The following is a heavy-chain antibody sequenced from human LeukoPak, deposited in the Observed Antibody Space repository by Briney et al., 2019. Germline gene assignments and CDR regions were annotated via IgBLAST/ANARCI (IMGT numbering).Heavy chain of an antibody. CDR3: ARGILGHYYFDL. J-gene: IGHJ2*01. D-gene: IGHD3-10*01. CDR1: GGSFSGYY. V-gene: IGHV4-34*01. Sequence: SETLSLTCAVSGGSFSGYYWSWIRQAPGKGLEWIGEIHYGGATSSKPSLRSRVTISGDRSENEFSLELTSVTAADTAIYYCARGILGHYYFDLWGRGTLVTVSS. CDR2: IHYGGAT.